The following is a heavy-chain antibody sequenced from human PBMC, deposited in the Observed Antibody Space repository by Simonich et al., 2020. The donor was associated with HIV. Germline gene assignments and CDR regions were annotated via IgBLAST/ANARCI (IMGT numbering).Heavy chain of an antibody. V-gene: IGHV4-34*01. D-gene: IGHD6-13*01. J-gene: IGHJ1*01. Sequence: QVQLQQWGAGLLKPSETLSLTCAVYGGSFSGYYWSWIPQPPGKGLEWMGEINHSGNTNYNPSLKSRVTISVDTSKNQFSLKLSSVTAADTAVYYCARLTAGGLGEYFQHWGQGTLVTVSS. CDR2: INHSGNT. CDR1: GGSFSGYY. CDR3: ARLTAGGLGEYFQH.